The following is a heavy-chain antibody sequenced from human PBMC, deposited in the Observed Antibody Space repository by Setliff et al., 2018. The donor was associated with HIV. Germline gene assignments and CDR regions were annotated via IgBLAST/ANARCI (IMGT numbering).Heavy chain of an antibody. CDR3: AKTIRGYISGDYMDV. J-gene: IGHJ6*03. CDR2: VFYTGGT. Sequence: SETLSLTCTISGGSITSHYWSWIRQPPGKGLEWIGYVFYTGGTNYRPSLRGRVTISVDTSKNHFSLKLSSVTAADTSVYYCAKTIRGYISGDYMDVWGKGTTVTVSS. V-gene: IGHV4-59*11. D-gene: IGHD5-18*01. CDR1: GGSITSHY.